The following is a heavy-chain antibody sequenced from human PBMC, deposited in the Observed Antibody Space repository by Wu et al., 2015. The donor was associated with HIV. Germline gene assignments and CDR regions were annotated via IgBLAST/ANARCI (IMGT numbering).Heavy chain of an antibody. CDR2: INPNSGGT. CDR1: GNTLTGHY. D-gene: IGHD2-15*01. CDR3: ARDFCSGGFCHYFFDY. Sequence: QVQLVQSGAEVKRPGASVKVSCEASGNTLTGHYIHWVRRAPGQGPEWMGWINPNSGGTSYAQKFHDRVTMTRDVSMYTVYMELSSLKSDDSAVYYCARDFCSGGFCHYFFDYWGQGALVTVSS. J-gene: IGHJ4*02. V-gene: IGHV1-2*02.